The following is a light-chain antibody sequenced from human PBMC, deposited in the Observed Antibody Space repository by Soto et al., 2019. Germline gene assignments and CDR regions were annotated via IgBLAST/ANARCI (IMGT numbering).Light chain of an antibody. CDR2: SNN. CDR1: SSNIGSNP. CDR3: AAWDDGLNAVL. J-gene: IGLJ2*01. V-gene: IGLV1-44*01. Sequence: QSVLTQPPSASGTPGQRVTISCSGSSSNIGSNPVNWYQQLPGTAPTLLIFSNNQRPSGVPDRFSGSKSGTSASLAISGLQSEDEADYYCAAWDDGLNAVLFGGGTKLTVL.